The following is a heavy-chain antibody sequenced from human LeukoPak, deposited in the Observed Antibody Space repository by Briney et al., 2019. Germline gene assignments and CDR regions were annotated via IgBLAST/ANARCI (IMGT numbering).Heavy chain of an antibody. Sequence: SETLSLTCAVYGGSFSSYYWGWIRQPPGKGLEWIGSIYYSGSTYYNPSLKSRVTISVDTSKNQFSLKLSSVTAADTAVYYCARRGSWLVQGYFDYWGQGTLVTVSS. J-gene: IGHJ4*02. CDR1: GGSFSSYY. CDR2: IYYSGST. D-gene: IGHD6-19*01. V-gene: IGHV4-39*01. CDR3: ARRGSWLVQGYFDY.